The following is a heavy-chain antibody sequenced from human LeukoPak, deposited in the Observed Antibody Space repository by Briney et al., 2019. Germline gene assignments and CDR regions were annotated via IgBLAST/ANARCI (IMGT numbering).Heavy chain of an antibody. J-gene: IGHJ4*02. CDR3: ARPSSLDGSGRYYIDY. CDR1: GFTVSNNY. D-gene: IGHD3-10*01. Sequence: GSLRLSCEVSGFTVSNNYLNWVRQATGKGLEWVSVTHSDGTTHYADSVKGRFTISRDNSKNTLYLQMSSLRDEDTAVYYCARPSSLDGSGRYYIDYWGQGTLVTVSS. CDR2: THSDGTT. V-gene: IGHV3-66*01.